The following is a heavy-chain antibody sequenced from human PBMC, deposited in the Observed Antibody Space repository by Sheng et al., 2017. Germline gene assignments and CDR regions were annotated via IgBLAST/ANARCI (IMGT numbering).Heavy chain of an antibody. J-gene: IGHJ2*01. D-gene: IGHD2-21*01. V-gene: IGHV4-59*11. CDR1: GGSIGTHY. CDR2: ISYSGDT. CDR3: AKYGDYWFFDI. Sequence: QVQLQESGPGLVKPSETVSLTCTISGGSIGTHYWSWIRQPPGKGLEWIGYISYSGDTNYNASLKSRVTISLDTSKNQFSLRLNSVTSADTAVYFCAKYGDYWFFDIWGRGTWSLSPQ.